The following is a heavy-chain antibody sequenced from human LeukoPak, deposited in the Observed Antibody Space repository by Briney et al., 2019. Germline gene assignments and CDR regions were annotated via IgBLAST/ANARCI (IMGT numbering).Heavy chain of an antibody. V-gene: IGHV1-46*01. CDR2: INPSGSYT. Sequence: ASVKVSCKASGFTFTSYYMHWVRQAPGQGLEWMGIINPSGSYTSYAQKFQGRVTMTRDTSTSTAYMELRSLRSDDTAVYYCARWLQLDYYYYMDVWGKGTTVTVSS. CDR3: ARWLQLDYYYYMDV. CDR1: GFTFTSYY. D-gene: IGHD5-24*01. J-gene: IGHJ6*03.